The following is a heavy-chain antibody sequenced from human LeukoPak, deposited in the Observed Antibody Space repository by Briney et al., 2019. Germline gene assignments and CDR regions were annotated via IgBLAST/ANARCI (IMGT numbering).Heavy chain of an antibody. CDR3: AREGLGSYYFDY. D-gene: IGHD1-26*01. V-gene: IGHV3-7*01. Sequence: GGSLRLSCAASGFTFSSYWMSWVRQAPGKGLEWVANIKQDGSEKYYVDSVKGRFTISRDNSKNTLYLQMNSLRAEDTAVYYCAREGLGSYYFDYWGQGTLVTVSS. CDR2: IKQDGSEK. J-gene: IGHJ4*02. CDR1: GFTFSSYW.